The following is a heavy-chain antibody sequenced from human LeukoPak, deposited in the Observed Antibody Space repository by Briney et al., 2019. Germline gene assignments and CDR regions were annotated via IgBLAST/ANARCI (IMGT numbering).Heavy chain of an antibody. V-gene: IGHV2-5*02. CDR2: IYWDDDD. Sequence: ESGPTLVKPTQTLTLTCTCSGFSLSASGVGVGWIRQPPGKALEWLALIYWDDDDRYSPSLRSRVTITKDTSKNQVVLTMTNMDPVDTATYYCAHSLKSYDILTGYYNPYFDYWGQGTLVTVSS. CDR1: GFSLSASGVG. J-gene: IGHJ4*02. CDR3: AHSLKSYDILTGYYNPYFDY. D-gene: IGHD3-9*01.